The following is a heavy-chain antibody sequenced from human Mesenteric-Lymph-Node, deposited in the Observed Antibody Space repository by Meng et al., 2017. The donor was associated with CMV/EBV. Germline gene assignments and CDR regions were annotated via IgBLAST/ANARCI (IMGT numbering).Heavy chain of an antibody. D-gene: IGHD4-11*01. Sequence: SVKVSCKASGGTFSSYAISWVRQAPGQGLEWMGGIIPIFGTANYAQKFQGRVTITTDESTNTAYMELSSLRSEDTAVYYCASPKVTTHYYYGMDVWGQGTTVTVSS. CDR2: IIPIFGTA. V-gene: IGHV1-69*05. J-gene: IGHJ6*02. CDR3: ASPKVTTHYYYGMDV. CDR1: GGTFSSYA.